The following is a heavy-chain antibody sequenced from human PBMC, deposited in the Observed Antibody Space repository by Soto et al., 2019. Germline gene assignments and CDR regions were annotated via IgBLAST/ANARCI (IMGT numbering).Heavy chain of an antibody. V-gene: IGHV3-53*04. D-gene: IGHD2-15*01. CDR3: GATVVKKLKYYFDY. Sequence: GGSLRLCCGASGFTVSSNYMSWVRQAPGRGLEWVSVIYSGGSTYYADSVKGRFTISRHNSKNTLYLQMNSLRAEDTAVYYCGATVVKKLKYYFDYWGQGTLVTVSS. J-gene: IGHJ4*02. CDR1: GFTVSSNY. CDR2: IYSGGST.